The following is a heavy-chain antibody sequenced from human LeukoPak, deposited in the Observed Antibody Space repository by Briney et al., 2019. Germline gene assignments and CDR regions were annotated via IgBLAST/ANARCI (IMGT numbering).Heavy chain of an antibody. Sequence: GGSLRLSCAASGFTFDAYAMSWVRQAPGKGLERVSGINWNGGRTGYADSVKGRFTISRDNAKNSLHLQMNSLRAEDTALYYCAKGGMTTVVTPDYWGQGTLVTVSS. D-gene: IGHD4-23*01. CDR2: INWNGGRT. J-gene: IGHJ4*02. CDR3: AKGGMTTVVTPDY. V-gene: IGHV3-20*04. CDR1: GFTFDAYA.